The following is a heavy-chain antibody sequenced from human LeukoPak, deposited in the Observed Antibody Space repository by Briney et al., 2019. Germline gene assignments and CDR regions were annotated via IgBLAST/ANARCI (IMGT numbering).Heavy chain of an antibody. V-gene: IGHV4-38-2*02. CDR1: TYSISSGYY. J-gene: IGHJ5*02. CDR3: ARVRVPAVSPAWFDP. Sequence: SETLSLTCTVSTYSISSGYYWGWIRQPPGKGLEWIGSINRSWTTYYSPSLKGRVTISIDTSKNQFSLRLSSVTAADTAVYFCARVRVPAVSPAWFDPWGQGTLVTVSS. D-gene: IGHD2-2*01. CDR2: INRSWTT.